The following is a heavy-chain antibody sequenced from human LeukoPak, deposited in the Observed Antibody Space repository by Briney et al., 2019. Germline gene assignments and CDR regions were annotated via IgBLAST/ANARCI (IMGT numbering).Heavy chain of an antibody. V-gene: IGHV3-11*04. CDR2: ISSSGSTI. CDR3: AELGITMIGGV. J-gene: IGHJ6*04. CDR1: GFTFTDYF. Sequence: GGSLRLSCAASGFTFTDYFMNWVRQAPGKGLEWVSYISSSGSTIYYADSVKGRFTISRDNAKNSLYLQMNSLRAEDTAVYYCAELGITMIGGVWGKGTTVTISS. D-gene: IGHD3-10*02.